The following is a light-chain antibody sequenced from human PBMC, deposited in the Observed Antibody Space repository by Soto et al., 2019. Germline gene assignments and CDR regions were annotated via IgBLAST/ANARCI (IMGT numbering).Light chain of an antibody. CDR3: QQYGSSPYT. CDR2: DAS. Sequence: EIVLTQSPGTLSLSPGERATLSCRASQSVSSSYLAWYQQKPGQAPRLLIYDASSRATGIPARFSGSGSGTDFTLTISRLEPEDFAVYFFQQYGSSPYTFGQGTKLEIK. J-gene: IGKJ2*01. CDR1: QSVSSSY. V-gene: IGKV3-20*01.